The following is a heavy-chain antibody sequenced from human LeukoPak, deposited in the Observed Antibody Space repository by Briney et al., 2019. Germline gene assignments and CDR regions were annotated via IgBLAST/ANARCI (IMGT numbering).Heavy chain of an antibody. J-gene: IGHJ4*02. CDR2: IWYDGSNK. CDR3: AKDVSYSNSGFDY. Sequence: GGSLRLSCAASGFTFSSYGMHWVRQAPGKGLEWVAVIWYDGSNKYYADSVKGRFTISRDNSKNTLYLQMNSLRAEDTAVYYCAKDVSYSNSGFDYWGQGTLVTVSS. V-gene: IGHV3-33*06. D-gene: IGHD4-11*01. CDR1: GFTFSSYG.